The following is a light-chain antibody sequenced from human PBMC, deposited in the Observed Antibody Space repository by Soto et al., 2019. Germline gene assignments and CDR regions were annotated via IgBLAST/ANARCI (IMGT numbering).Light chain of an antibody. Sequence: EIVLTQSPGTLSLSPGERATLSCRASQSVSRSYLAWYQQKPGQAPRLLMFGAASRAAGIPDRFSGSGSGTDFTLTISRLEPEDFAVYYCHQYGYSPITFGQGTRLEIK. J-gene: IGKJ5*01. CDR1: QSVSRSY. CDR2: GAA. V-gene: IGKV3-20*01. CDR3: HQYGYSPIT.